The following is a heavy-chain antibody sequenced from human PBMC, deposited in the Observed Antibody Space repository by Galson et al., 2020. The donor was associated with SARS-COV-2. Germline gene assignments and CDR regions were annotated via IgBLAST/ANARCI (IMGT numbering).Heavy chain of an antibody. Sequence: GESLKISCAASGFTFSSYWMHWVRQAPGKGLVWVSRINSDGSSTSYADSVKGRFTISRDNAKNTLYLQMNSLRAEDTAVYYCARVPSSSWYGVGPTGHLFDYWGQGTLVTVSS. CDR2: INSDGSST. J-gene: IGHJ4*02. CDR3: ARVPSSSWYGVGPTGHLFDY. CDR1: GFTFSSYW. D-gene: IGHD6-13*01. V-gene: IGHV3-74*01.